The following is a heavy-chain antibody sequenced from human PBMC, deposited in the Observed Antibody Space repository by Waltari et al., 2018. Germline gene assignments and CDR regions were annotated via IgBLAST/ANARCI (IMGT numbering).Heavy chain of an antibody. D-gene: IGHD2-2*02. J-gene: IGHJ6*02. CDR3: ARDRCSSTSCYKYGMDV. V-gene: IGHV1-69*05. CDR1: GGTFSSYA. CDR2: IIPIFGTA. Sequence: QVQLVQSGAEVKKPGSSVKVSCKASGGTFSSYAISWVRQAPGQGLEWMGGIIPIFGTANYAQKFQGRVTITTDESTSTAYMELSSLRSEDTAVYYCARDRCSSTSCYKYGMDVWGQGTTVTVSS.